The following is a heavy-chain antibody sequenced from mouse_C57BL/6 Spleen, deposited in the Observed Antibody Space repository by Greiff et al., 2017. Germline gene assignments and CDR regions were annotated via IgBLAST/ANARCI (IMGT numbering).Heavy chain of an antibody. CDR3: ARDYYDSNAFAN. D-gene: IGHD1-1*01. CDR2: INPNNGGT. V-gene: IGHV1-26*01. J-gene: IGHJ3*01. Sequence: EVKLQQSGPELANPGASVKISCTASGYTFTDYYTNWVKQSHGKSLEWIGDINPNNGGTRYNQKLKGKATLTVDKSYSTAYMVLRSLTSEDSAVYYCARDYYDSNAFANWGKGDLDTVSA. CDR1: GYTFTDYY.